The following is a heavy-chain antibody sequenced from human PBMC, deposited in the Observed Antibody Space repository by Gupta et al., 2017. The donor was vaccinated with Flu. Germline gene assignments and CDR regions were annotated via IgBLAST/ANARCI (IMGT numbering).Heavy chain of an antibody. V-gene: IGHV4-39*01. J-gene: IGHJ4*02. CDR2: FCYTATT. D-gene: IGHD5-12*01. CDR1: CC. Sequence: CCWGWIHQPPGKGLEWIGTFCYTATTDVNPCLQSQGIVSIDRSKDQVSLKLSSRTAADTAVYFCARRMGGYEYHDDWGQGTLVTGSA. CDR3: ARRMGGYEYHDD.